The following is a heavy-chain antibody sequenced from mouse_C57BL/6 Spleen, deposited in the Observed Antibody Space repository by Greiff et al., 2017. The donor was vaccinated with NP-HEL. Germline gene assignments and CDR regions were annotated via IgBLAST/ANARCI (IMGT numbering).Heavy chain of an antibody. V-gene: IGHV1-82*01. Sequence: QVQLQQSGPELVKPGASVKISCKASGYAFSSSWMNWVKQRPGKGLEWIGRIYPGDGDTNYNGKFKGKATLTADKSSSTAYMQLSSLTSEDSAVYFCARGVYYGSIYWYFDVWGTGTTVTVSS. CDR1: GYAFSSSW. CDR2: IYPGDGDT. CDR3: ARGVYYGSIYWYFDV. J-gene: IGHJ1*03. D-gene: IGHD1-1*01.